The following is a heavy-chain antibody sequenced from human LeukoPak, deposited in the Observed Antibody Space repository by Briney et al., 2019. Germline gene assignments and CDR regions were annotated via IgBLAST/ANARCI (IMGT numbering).Heavy chain of an antibody. V-gene: IGHV3-23*01. Sequence: PGGSLRLSCAASGFTFSSYAMSWVRQAPGKGLEWVSAISGSGGSTYYADSVKGRFTISRDNFKNTLYLQMNSLRAEDTAVYYCANCGEGNYYGMDVWGQGTTVTVSS. J-gene: IGHJ6*02. CDR2: ISGSGGST. CDR3: ANCGEGNYYGMDV. D-gene: IGHD3-10*01. CDR1: GFTFSSYA.